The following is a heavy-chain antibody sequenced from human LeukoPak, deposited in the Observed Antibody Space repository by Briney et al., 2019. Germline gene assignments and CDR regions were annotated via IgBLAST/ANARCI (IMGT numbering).Heavy chain of an antibody. CDR1: GFTFSSYS. CDR3: AVLWFGESDLDY. D-gene: IGHD3-10*01. CDR2: ISSSSSYI. J-gene: IGHJ4*02. Sequence: GGSLRLSCAASGFTFSSYSMNWVRQAPGKGLEWVSSISSSSSYIYYADSVKGRFTISRDKAKNSLYLQMNSLRAEDTAVYYCAVLWFGESDLDYWGQGTLVTVSS. V-gene: IGHV3-21*01.